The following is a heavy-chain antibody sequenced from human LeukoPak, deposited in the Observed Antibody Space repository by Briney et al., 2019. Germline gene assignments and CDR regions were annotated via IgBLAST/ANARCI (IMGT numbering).Heavy chain of an antibody. V-gene: IGHV4-34*01. CDR2: INHSGST. Sequence: PSETLSLTCAVYGGSFSGYYWSWIRQPPGKGLEWIGEINHSGSTNYNPSLKSRVTISVDTSKNQFSLKLSSVTAADTAVYYCARASLGTSATQPKGASLDYWGQGTLVTVSS. CDR1: GGSFSGYY. J-gene: IGHJ4*02. CDR3: ARASLGTSATQPKGASLDY. D-gene: IGHD1-1*01.